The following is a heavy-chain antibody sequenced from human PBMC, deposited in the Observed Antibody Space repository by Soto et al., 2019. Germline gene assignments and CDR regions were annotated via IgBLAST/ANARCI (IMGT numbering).Heavy chain of an antibody. J-gene: IGHJ4*02. CDR1: PVTQSSYW. V-gene: IGHV3-7*05. Sequence: GGTLRLSCSASPVTQSSYWMTWVRQAPGKGLEWVANIHRDGSDIYYADSVKGRFTISRDNAKNSLYLQMSSLRAEDTAVYYCARDGAAGGPDIGYWGQGTLVTVSS. CDR3: ARDGAAGGPDIGY. CDR2: IHRDGSDI. D-gene: IGHD6-13*01.